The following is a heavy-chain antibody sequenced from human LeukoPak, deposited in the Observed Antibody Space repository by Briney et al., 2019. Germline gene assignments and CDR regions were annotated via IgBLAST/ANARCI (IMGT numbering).Heavy chain of an antibody. J-gene: IGHJ4*02. D-gene: IGHD3-22*01. Sequence: PSETLSLTCTVSGYSISSGYYWGWIRQPPGKGLEWIGSMYHSGSTYYNPSLKSRVTVSVDTSKNQFSLKLSSLTAADTAVYYCARRDDSSGYHKIFDYWGPGTLVTVSS. CDR3: ARRDDSSGYHKIFDY. V-gene: IGHV4-38-2*02. CDR1: GYSISSGYY. CDR2: MYHSGST.